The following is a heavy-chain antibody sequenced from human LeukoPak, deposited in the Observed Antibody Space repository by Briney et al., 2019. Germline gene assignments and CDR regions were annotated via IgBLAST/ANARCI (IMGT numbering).Heavy chain of an antibody. D-gene: IGHD6-13*01. V-gene: IGHV1-46*01. J-gene: IGHJ3*02. CDR2: INPSGGST. Sequence: ASVKVSCKASGYTFTSYYMHWVRQAPGQGLEWMGIINPSGGSTSYAQKFQGRVTMTRDMSTSTVYMELSSLRSEDTAVYYCARDQTSAAEENDAFDIWGRGTMVTVSS. CDR1: GYTFTSYY. CDR3: ARDQTSAAEENDAFDI.